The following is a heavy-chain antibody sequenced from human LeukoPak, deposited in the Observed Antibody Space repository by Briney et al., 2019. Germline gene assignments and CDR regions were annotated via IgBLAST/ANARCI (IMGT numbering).Heavy chain of an antibody. CDR2: INPNSGGT. V-gene: IGHV1-2*02. J-gene: IGHJ6*02. CDR3: ASGKLLWFGELPQYYYYGMDV. D-gene: IGHD3-10*01. Sequence: ASVKVSCKASGYTFTGYYMHWVRQAPGQGLEWMGWINPNSGGTNYAQKFQGRVTMTRDTSIRTAYMELSRLRSDDTAVYYCASGKLLWFGELPQYYYYGMDVWGQGTTVTVSS. CDR1: GYTFTGYY.